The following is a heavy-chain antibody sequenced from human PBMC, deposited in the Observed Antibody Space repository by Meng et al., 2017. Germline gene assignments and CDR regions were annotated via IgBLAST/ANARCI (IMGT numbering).Heavy chain of an antibody. CDR2: IWYDGSNK. Sequence: GESLKISCAASGFTFSSYGMHWVRQAPGKGLEWVAVIWYDGSNKYYADSVKGRFTISRDNSKNTLYLQMNSLRAEDTAVYYCAKTQSPNYYDSSGYPKHNFFDYWGQGTLVTVSS. D-gene: IGHD3-22*01. CDR1: GFTFSSYG. CDR3: AKTQSPNYYDSSGYPKHNFFDY. V-gene: IGHV3-33*06. J-gene: IGHJ4*02.